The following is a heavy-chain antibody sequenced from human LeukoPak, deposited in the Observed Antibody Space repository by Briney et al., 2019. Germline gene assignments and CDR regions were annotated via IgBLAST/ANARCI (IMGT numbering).Heavy chain of an antibody. CDR1: GGSISSGDYY. CDR2: IYYSGST. D-gene: IGHD6-19*01. Sequence: SETLSLTCTVSGGSISSGDYYWSWIRQPPGKGLEWIGSIYYSGSTYYNPSLKSRVTISVDTSKNQFSLKLSSVTAADTAVYYCARVKGGIAVAGRYFDYWGQGTLVTVSS. V-gene: IGHV4-39*07. CDR3: ARVKGGIAVAGRYFDY. J-gene: IGHJ4*02.